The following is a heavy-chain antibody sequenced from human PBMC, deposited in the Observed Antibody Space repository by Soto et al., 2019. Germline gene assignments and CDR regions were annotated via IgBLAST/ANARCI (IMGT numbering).Heavy chain of an antibody. CDR3: AKAFGDIVVVVAATLDYYYGMDV. D-gene: IGHD2-15*01. Sequence: PGGSLRLSCAASGFTFSSYGMHWVRQAPGKGLEWVAVISYDGSNKYYADSVKGRFTISRDNSKNTLYLQMNSLRAEDTAVYYCAKAFGDIVVVVAATLDYYYGMDVWGQGTTVTVSS. V-gene: IGHV3-30*18. CDR1: GFTFSSYG. J-gene: IGHJ6*02. CDR2: ISYDGSNK.